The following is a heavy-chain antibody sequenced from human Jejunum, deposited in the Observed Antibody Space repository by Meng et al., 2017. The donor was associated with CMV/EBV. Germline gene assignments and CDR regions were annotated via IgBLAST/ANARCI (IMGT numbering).Heavy chain of an antibody. CDR3: ARDRREYYYDSSGVFDY. J-gene: IGHJ4*02. V-gene: IGHV3-53*01. D-gene: IGHD3-22*01. Sequence: VSTNYMSWVRQAPGKGLEWVSVIYSDGNTYYADSVKGRFTISGDNSKNMLFLQMNSLRAEDTAVYYCARDRREYYYDSSGVFDYWGQGTLVTVSS. CDR2: IYSDGNT. CDR1: VSTNY.